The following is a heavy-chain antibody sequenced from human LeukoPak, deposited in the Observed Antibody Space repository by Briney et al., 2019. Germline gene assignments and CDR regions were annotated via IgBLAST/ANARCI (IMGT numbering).Heavy chain of an antibody. CDR3: ARASKPYSTYYYYMDV. CDR1: EFTFSSYS. Sequence: GGSLRLSCAASEFTFSSYSMNWVRQAPGKGLEWVSSISSSSSYIYYADSVKGRFTISRDNAKNSLYLQMNSLRAEDTAVYYCARASKPYSTYYYYMDVWGKGTTVTVSS. CDR2: ISSSSSYI. D-gene: IGHD4-11*01. J-gene: IGHJ6*03. V-gene: IGHV3-21*01.